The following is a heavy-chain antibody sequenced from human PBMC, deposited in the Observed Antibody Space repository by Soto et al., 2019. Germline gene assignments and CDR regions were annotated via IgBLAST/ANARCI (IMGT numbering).Heavy chain of an antibody. CDR3: ARSMHYSDGSNYSPFDY. CDR2: FYYTGST. J-gene: IGHJ4*02. CDR1: GGSISSGGYY. D-gene: IGHD3-22*01. Sequence: SETLSLTCTVSGGSISSGGYYWSWIRQHPGKGLEWIGYFYYTGSTNYNPSLKSRVTISIDASKNQFSLRLSSVTAADTAVYYCARSMHYSDGSNYSPFDYWGQGTLVTVSS. V-gene: IGHV4-61*08.